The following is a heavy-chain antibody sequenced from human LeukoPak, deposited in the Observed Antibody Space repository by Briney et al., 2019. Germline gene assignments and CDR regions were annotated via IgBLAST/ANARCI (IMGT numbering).Heavy chain of an antibody. V-gene: IGHV1-69*13. Sequence: ASVKVSCKASGGTFSSYASSWVRHAPRRGLVWMGGIIPICGTANYAQKFQGRVTITPDESTSTPYMELSSLRSEDTAVYYCARGSSRGYPFDIWGQGTMVTASS. CDR3: ARGSSRGYPFDI. J-gene: IGHJ3*02. CDR2: IIPICGTA. D-gene: IGHD6-13*01. CDR1: GGTFSSYA.